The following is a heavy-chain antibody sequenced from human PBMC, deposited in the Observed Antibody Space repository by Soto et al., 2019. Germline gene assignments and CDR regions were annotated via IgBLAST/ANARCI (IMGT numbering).Heavy chain of an antibody. CDR1: GGSISSANW. Sequence: PSETLSLTCAVSGGSISSANWWTWVRQPPGKGLEWIGEIYHGGSTSYNPSLKSRVTLSLDKFKNHFSLNLTSVTAADTAVYYCARLSFSYGVDVWGQGTTATV. CDR3: ARLSFSYGVDV. CDR2: IYHGGST. J-gene: IGHJ6*01. V-gene: IGHV4-4*02.